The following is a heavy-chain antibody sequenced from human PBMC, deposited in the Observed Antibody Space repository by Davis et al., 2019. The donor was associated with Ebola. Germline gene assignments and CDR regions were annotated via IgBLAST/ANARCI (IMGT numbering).Heavy chain of an antibody. Sequence: PSETLSLTCAVSGGSISSSNWWSWVRQPPGKGLEWIGEIYHSGSTNYNPSLKSRVTISVDKSKNQFSLKLSSVTAADTAVYYCAREDTMVRGVRYGMDVWGKGTTVTVSS. CDR3: AREDTMVRGVRYGMDV. J-gene: IGHJ6*04. V-gene: IGHV4-4*02. CDR2: IYHSGST. CDR1: GGSISSSNW. D-gene: IGHD3-10*01.